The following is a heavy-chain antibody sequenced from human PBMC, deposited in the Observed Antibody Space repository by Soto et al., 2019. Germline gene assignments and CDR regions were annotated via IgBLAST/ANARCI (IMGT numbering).Heavy chain of an antibody. CDR2: MNPNSGNT. CDR1: GYTFPSYD. J-gene: IGHJ5*02. CDR3: AREHYGNSAWFDP. Sequence: QVQLVQSGAEVKKPEASVKVSCKASGYTFPSYDINWVRQATGQGLEWMGWMNPNSGNTGYAQKFQGKVTMSRNTSISTAYMGLSSLRSEDTAVYYCAREHYGNSAWFDPCGQGTLVTVSS. D-gene: IGHD3-10*01. V-gene: IGHV1-8*01.